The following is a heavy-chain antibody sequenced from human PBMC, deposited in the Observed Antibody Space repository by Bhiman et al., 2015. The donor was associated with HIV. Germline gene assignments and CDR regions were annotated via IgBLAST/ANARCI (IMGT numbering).Heavy chain of an antibody. D-gene: IGHD4-11*01. V-gene: IGHV3-21*03. Sequence: EVQLVESGGGLVKPGGSLRLSCAASGFSFRTYSMNWVRQAPGKGLEWVSSISSSSIYTYYAGSVKGRFTISRDNSKNTLYLQMDSLRIEDTAVYYCARNHRSSNWLGIFYYYMDVWGKGTTVTV. CDR2: ISSSSIYT. CDR3: ARNHRSSNWLGIFYYYMDV. J-gene: IGHJ6*03. CDR1: GFSFRTYS.